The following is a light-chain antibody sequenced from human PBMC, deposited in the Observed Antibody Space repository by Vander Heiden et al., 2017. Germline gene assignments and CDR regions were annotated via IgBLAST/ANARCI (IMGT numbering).Light chain of an antibody. CDR3: QQRSNCPLT. J-gene: IGKJ4*01. V-gene: IGKV3-11*01. Sequence: EIVFTQSPATLSLSPGDRATLSCRASQSVSSYLAWYQQKPGQAPRLLIYDASNRATGVPARFSGSGSGTDFTLTISSLEPEDFAVYYCQQRSNCPLTFGGGTKVEIK. CDR2: DAS. CDR1: QSVSSY.